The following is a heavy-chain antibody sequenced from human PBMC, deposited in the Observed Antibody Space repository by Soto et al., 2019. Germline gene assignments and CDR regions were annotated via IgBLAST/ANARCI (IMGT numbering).Heavy chain of an antibody. CDR1: GFTFRRHG. CDR3: ARWSNHKVVDP. J-gene: IGHJ5*02. V-gene: IGHV3-33*03. D-gene: IGHD2-8*02. Sequence: QEQLVESGGGVVQPGMSLRLSCEGSGFTFRRHGMHWVRQSPGKGLEWLAVIWYDGSEQYYADSVKGRFTISRDNSKNMLYLQLNTQAVEGTAFYYCARWSNHKVVDPLGQGTMVTVSS. CDR2: IWYDGSEQ.